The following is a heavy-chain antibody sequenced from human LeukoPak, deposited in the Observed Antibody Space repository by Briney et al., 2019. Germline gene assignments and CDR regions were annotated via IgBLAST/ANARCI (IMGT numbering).Heavy chain of an antibody. Sequence: PSETLSLTCTVSGGSISSSSYYWGWIRQPPGKGLEWIGNIYYSGSTYYNPSLKSRVTISADTSNNQFSLRLSSVTAADTAVYYCARGVAVWGQGTTVTVSS. V-gene: IGHV4-39*07. CDR2: IYYSGST. J-gene: IGHJ6*02. CDR3: ARGVAV. CDR1: GGSISSSSYY.